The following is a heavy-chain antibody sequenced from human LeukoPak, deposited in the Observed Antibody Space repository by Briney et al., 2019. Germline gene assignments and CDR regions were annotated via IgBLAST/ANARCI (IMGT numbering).Heavy chain of an antibody. CDR2: INTDGTAT. V-gene: IGHV3-74*01. J-gene: IGHJ4*02. Sequence: GGSLRLFCASWGLTLSSYWVHWVRQAPGQGLVWVSHINTDGTATTYADSVKGRFTISRDNAKNTLYLQTNSLRAEDTAVYYCVRDSNLPPDYWGQGALVTVSS. CDR1: GLTLSSYW. D-gene: IGHD1-14*01. CDR3: VRDSNLPPDY.